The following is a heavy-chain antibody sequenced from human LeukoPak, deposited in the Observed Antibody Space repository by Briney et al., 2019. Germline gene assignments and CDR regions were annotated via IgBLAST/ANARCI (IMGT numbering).Heavy chain of an antibody. CDR3: ARAFRLLVRGEYDY. Sequence: GASVKVSCKASTYTFTRYGISWVRQAPGQGLEWMGWISAYNGNTNYARKLQGRVTMATDTSTSTAYMELRSLRSDDTAVYYCARAFRLLVRGEYDYWGQGTLVTVSS. CDR2: ISAYNGNT. V-gene: IGHV1-18*01. J-gene: IGHJ4*02. CDR1: TYTFTRYG. D-gene: IGHD3-10*01.